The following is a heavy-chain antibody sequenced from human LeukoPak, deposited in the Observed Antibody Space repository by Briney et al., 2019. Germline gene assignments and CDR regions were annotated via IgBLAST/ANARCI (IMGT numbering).Heavy chain of an antibody. Sequence: GGSLRLSCAASGFTVSSTDMRWVRQAPGKGLEWVSAVYSGGSTFYADSVKGRFTISRDNSKNTLYLQISSLRAEDTAVYYCALLGAAGREYFQHWGQGTLVTVSS. J-gene: IGHJ1*01. V-gene: IGHV3-53*01. D-gene: IGHD6-13*01. CDR2: VYSGGST. CDR3: ALLGAAGREYFQH. CDR1: GFTVSSTD.